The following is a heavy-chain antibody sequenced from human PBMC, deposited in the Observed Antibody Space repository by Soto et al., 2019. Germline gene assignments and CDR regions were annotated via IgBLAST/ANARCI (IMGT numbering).Heavy chain of an antibody. V-gene: IGHV3-7*01. CDR2: IKQDGSEK. D-gene: IGHD3-3*01. CDR3: ARDALNSITIFGVEYYYYYYMDV. CDR1: GFTFSSYW. Sequence: GSLRLSCAASGFTFSSYWMSWVRQAPGKGLEWVANIKQDGSEKYYVDSVKGRFTISRDNSKNTLYLQMNSLRAEDTAVYYCARDALNSITIFGVEYYYYYYMDVWGKGTTVTVSS. J-gene: IGHJ6*03.